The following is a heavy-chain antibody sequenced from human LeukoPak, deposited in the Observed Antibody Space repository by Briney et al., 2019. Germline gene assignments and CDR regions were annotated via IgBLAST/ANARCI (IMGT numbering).Heavy chain of an antibody. V-gene: IGHV3-23*01. Sequence: GGSLRLSCAASGFTFSSYATSWVRQAPGKGLEWVSAISGSGGSTYYADSVKGRFTISRDNSKNTLYLQMNSLRAEDTAVYYCAKNSRSGYYYFDYWGQGTLVTVSS. CDR1: GFTFSSYA. J-gene: IGHJ4*02. CDR2: ISGSGGST. CDR3: AKNSRSGYYYFDY. D-gene: IGHD3-22*01.